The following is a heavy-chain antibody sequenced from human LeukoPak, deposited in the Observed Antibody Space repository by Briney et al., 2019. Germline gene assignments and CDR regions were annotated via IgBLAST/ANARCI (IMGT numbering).Heavy chain of an antibody. Sequence: PSETLSLTCAVYGGSFSGYYWSWIRQPPGKGLEWIGEINHSGSTNYNPSFKSRVTISVDTSKKQFSLKLRSVTAADTAVYYCASLRRVRGLIVNGLSCYYMDVWDKGTTVTISS. J-gene: IGHJ6*03. V-gene: IGHV4-34*01. CDR1: GGSFSGYY. D-gene: IGHD3-10*01. CDR3: ASLRRVRGLIVNGLSCYYMDV. CDR2: INHSGST.